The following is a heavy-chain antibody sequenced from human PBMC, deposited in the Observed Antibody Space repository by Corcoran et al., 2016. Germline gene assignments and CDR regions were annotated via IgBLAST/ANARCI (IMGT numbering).Heavy chain of an antibody. CDR3: SRAAVVTGNDY. Sequence: EVQLVESGGGLVQPGGSLRLSCAASGFTFSNYWMHRVRQAQGKGLEWVSRIISHGSGADYADSVKGRFTISRDNAKNTLDLQMNSLTTEGTAVYFCSRAAVVTGNDYWGQGTLVTVSS. J-gene: IGHJ4*02. V-gene: IGHV3-74*01. D-gene: IGHD2-15*01. CDR2: IISHGSGA. CDR1: GFTFSNYW.